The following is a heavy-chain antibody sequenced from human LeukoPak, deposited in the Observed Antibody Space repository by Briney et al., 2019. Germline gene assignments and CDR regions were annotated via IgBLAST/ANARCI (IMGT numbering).Heavy chain of an antibody. V-gene: IGHV3-7*03. CDR2: IKQDGSEK. Sequence: PGGSLRLSCAASGFSFSTYWMGWVRRAPGKGLEWLANIKQDGSEKYFVDSVKGRFTISRDNAKNSVFLQMNSLRAEDAAVYYCARHRIFGDNWFDPWGQGTLVIVSS. CDR3: ARHRIFGDNWFDP. J-gene: IGHJ5*02. CDR1: GFSFSTYW. D-gene: IGHD3-3*01.